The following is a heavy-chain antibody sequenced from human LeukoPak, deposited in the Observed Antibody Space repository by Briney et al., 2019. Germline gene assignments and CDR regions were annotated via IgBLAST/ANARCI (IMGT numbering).Heavy chain of an antibody. CDR2: INHSGST. CDR3: AREGSHPPAYGGYNWFDP. Sequence: SETLSLTCAVYGGSFSGYYWSWIRQPPGKGLEWIGEINHSGSTNYNPSLKSRVTISVDTSKNQFPLKLSSVTAADTAVYYCAREGSHPPAYGGYNWFDPWGQGTLVTVSS. D-gene: IGHD4-23*01. V-gene: IGHV4-34*01. J-gene: IGHJ5*02. CDR1: GGSFSGYY.